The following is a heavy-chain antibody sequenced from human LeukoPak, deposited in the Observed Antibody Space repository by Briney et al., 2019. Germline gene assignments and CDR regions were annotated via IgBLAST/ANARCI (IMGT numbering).Heavy chain of an antibody. CDR1: GGSFSGYY. D-gene: IGHD3-10*01. CDR2: INHSGST. CDR3: AREWGHYYGSGSYNYGAFDI. V-gene: IGHV4-34*01. J-gene: IGHJ3*02. Sequence: TSETLSLTCAVYGGSFSGYYWSWVPQSPGKGLEWIGEINHSGSTNYNPSLKSRVTISGDTSKNQFSLKLSSVTAADTAVYYCAREWGHYYGSGSYNYGAFDIWGQGTMVTVSS.